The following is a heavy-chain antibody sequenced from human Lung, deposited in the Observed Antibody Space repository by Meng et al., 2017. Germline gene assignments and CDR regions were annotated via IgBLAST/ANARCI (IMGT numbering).Heavy chain of an antibody. CDR2: IDYTGST. CDR3: ARVGYYYDSGGYYGIDY. D-gene: IGHD3-22*01. Sequence: QLQLQESGPGLVKPSETLSLTCTVSGGSIGSSSYYWGGIRQPPGQGLEWIGSIDYTGSTYYNPSLKSRVTISVDTSKNQFSLKLSSVTAADTAVFYCARVGYYYDSGGYYGIDYWGQGTLVTVSS. V-gene: IGHV4-39*01. CDR1: GGSIGSSSYY. J-gene: IGHJ4*02.